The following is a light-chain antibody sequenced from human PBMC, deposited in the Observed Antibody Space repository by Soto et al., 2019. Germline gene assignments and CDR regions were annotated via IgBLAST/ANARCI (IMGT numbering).Light chain of an antibody. CDR1: SSDVGGYDF. CDR3: CSYAGSYTYV. Sequence: QSVLTQPRSVSGSPGQSVTISCTGTSSDVGGYDFVSWYQHHPGKAPKLMIYDVSRRPSGVPDRFSGSKSGNTASLTVSGLRAEDEADYYCCSYAGSYTYVFGTGTKV. CDR2: DVS. J-gene: IGLJ1*01. V-gene: IGLV2-11*01.